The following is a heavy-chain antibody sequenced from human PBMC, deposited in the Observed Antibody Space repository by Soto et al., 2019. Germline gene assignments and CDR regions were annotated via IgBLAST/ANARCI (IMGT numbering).Heavy chain of an antibody. J-gene: IGHJ4*02. CDR2: INRDSSVI. V-gene: IGHV3-48*01. D-gene: IGHD2-15*01. CDR1: GFSFSDFS. CDR3: ARDCAGTCWFAY. Sequence: EVQLVESGGGMVQPGGSLRLSCAGSGFSFSDFSMNWVRQAPGKGLEWISYINRDSSVIMYADSLRGRVTISRDNAKNTLFLQINRLRVEDTAVYYCARDCAGTCWFAYWGPGIPVTVSS.